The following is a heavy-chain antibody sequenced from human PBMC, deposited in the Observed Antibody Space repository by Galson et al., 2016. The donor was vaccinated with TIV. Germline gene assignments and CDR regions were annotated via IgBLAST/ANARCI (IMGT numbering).Heavy chain of an antibody. D-gene: IGHD2-15*01. CDR3: ASHKLSGGTEEEEGEYFQQ. CDR1: GLVFSDYA. CDR2: ISYDGSSQ. V-gene: IGHV3-30*04. J-gene: IGHJ1*01. Sequence: SLRLSCAASGLVFSDYAMHWVRQAPGKGLEWVAVISYDGSSQYYANSVKGRFTVSRDDSKNTLFLQMNNLRVEDTAVYYCASHKLSGGTEEEEGEYFQQWGQGTLVTVSS.